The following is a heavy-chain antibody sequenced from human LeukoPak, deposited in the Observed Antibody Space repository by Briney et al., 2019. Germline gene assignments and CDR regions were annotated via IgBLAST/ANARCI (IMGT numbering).Heavy chain of an antibody. D-gene: IGHD3-10*01. V-gene: IGHV1-2*02. CDR1: GYTFTGYY. J-gene: IGHJ3*02. Sequence: GASVKVSCKAFGYTFTGYYMHWVRQAPGQGLEWMGWINPNSGGTNYAQKFQGRVTMTRDTSISTAYMELSRLRSDDTAVYYCARDGSYGSGSDAFDIWGQGTMVTVSS. CDR3: ARDGSYGSGSDAFDI. CDR2: INPNSGGT.